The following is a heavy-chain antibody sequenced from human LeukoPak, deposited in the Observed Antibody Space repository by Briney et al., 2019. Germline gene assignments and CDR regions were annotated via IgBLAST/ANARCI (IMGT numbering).Heavy chain of an antibody. D-gene: IGHD5-18*01. CDR3: ARDSEGSYGPHKFDP. Sequence: ASVKVSCKASGYTFTSYGISWVRQAPGQGLEWMGWISAYNGNTNYAQKLQGRVTMTTDTSTSTAYMELRSLRSDDTAVYYCARDSEGSYGPHKFDPWGQGTLVTVSS. CDR1: GYTFTSYG. CDR2: ISAYNGNT. V-gene: IGHV1-18*01. J-gene: IGHJ5*02.